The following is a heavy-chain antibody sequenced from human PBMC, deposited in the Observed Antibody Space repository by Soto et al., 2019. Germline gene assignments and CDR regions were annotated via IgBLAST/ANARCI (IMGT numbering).Heavy chain of an antibody. CDR1: GGSISSYY. CDR3: ARQLGYYYDSSGYHYEP. CDR2: IYTSGGT. D-gene: IGHD3-22*01. J-gene: IGHJ5*02. V-gene: IGHV4-4*07. Sequence: PSETLSLTCTVSGGSISSYYWSWIRQPAGKGLEWIGRIYTSGGTNYNPSLKSRVTMSVGTSKNQFSLKLSSVTAADTAVYYCARQLGYYYDSSGYHYEPWGQGTLVTSPQ.